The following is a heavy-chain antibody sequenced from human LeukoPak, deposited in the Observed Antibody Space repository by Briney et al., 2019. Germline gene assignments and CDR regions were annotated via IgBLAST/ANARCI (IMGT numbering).Heavy chain of an antibody. D-gene: IGHD3-10*01. CDR3: ARRDGSGSYRF. CDR1: GFTFSSYS. CDR2: ISSSSSYI. J-gene: IGHJ4*02. V-gene: IGHV3-21*01. Sequence: GGSLRLSCAASGFTFSSYSMNWARQAPGKGLEWVSSISSSSSYIYYADSVKGRSTISRDNAKNSLYLQMNSLRAEDTAVYYCARRDGSGSYRFWGQGTLVTVSS.